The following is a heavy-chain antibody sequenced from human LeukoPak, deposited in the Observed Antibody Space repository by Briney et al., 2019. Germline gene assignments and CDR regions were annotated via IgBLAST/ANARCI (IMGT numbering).Heavy chain of an antibody. CDR2: IYTSGST. Sequence: SETLSLTCTVSGGSISSYYWSWIRQPAGKGLEWIGRIYTSGSTNYNPSLKSRVTMSVDTPKNQFLLKLRSVPGAATAVYYCARDRGFGYSFEYGGQGTLVTVSS. V-gene: IGHV4-4*07. CDR3: ARDRGFGYSFEY. CDR1: GGSISSYY. D-gene: IGHD2-21*01. J-gene: IGHJ4*02.